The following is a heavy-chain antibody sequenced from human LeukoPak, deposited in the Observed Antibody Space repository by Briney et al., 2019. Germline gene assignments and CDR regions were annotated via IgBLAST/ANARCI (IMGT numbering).Heavy chain of an antibody. D-gene: IGHD1-26*01. CDR1: GGTFSSYA. CDR3: ARVGGSYGIDY. V-gene: IGHV1-69*13. CDR2: IIPIFGTA. Sequence: ASVKVSCKASGGTFSSYAISWVRQAPGQGLEWMGGIIPIFGTANYAQKFQGRVTITADESTSTAYMELSSLRSEDTAVYYCARVGGSYGIDYWAREPWSPSPQ. J-gene: IGHJ4*02.